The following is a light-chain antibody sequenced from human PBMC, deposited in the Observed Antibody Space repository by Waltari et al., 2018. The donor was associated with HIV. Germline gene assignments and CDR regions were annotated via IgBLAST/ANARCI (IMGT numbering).Light chain of an antibody. CDR3: ATWDDSLNAWV. J-gene: IGLJ3*02. V-gene: IGLV1-44*01. Sequence: QSVLTQPPSASGTPGQRVTISCSGSSSTIGSNTVNWYQLLPGTAPKLLIYSNNQRPSGVPDRFSGSKSGPSASLAISGLQSEDEADYYCATWDDSLNAWVFGGGTKLTVL. CDR1: SSTIGSNT. CDR2: SNN.